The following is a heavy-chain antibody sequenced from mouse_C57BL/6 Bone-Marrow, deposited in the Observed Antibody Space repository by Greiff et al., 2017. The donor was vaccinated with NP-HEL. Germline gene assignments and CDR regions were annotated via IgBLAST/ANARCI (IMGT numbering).Heavy chain of an antibody. CDR2: IDPNSGGT. J-gene: IGHJ3*01. V-gene: IGHV1-62-3*01. D-gene: IGHD2-4*01. Sequence: QVQLKQSGAELVKPGASVKLSCKASGYTFTSYWMHWVKQRPGRGLEWIGRIDPNSGGTKYHEKFKSKATLTVDKPSSTAYMQLSSLTSEDSAVYYCARDIAVDYDYDRAYWGQGTLVTVSA. CDR3: ARDIAVDYDYDRAY. CDR1: GYTFTSYW.